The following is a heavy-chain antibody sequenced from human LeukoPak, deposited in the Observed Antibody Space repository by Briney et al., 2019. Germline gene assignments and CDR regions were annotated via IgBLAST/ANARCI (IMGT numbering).Heavy chain of an antibody. CDR2: ISAYNGNT. Sequence: ASVKVSCKASGYTFTSYGISWVRQAPGQGLEWMGWISAYNGNTNYAQKLQGRVTMTTDTSTSTAYMELSSLRSEDTAVYYCARDRCSGGSCYSDYWGQGTLVTVSS. V-gene: IGHV1-18*01. J-gene: IGHJ4*02. CDR3: ARDRCSGGSCYSDY. CDR1: GYTFTSYG. D-gene: IGHD2-15*01.